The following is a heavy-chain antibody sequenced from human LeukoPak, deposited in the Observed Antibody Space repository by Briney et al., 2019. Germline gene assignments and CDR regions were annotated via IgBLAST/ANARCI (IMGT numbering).Heavy chain of an antibody. D-gene: IGHD1-26*01. CDR3: ARTCGSYPCSYYYGMDV. CDR1: GYTFTSYG. Sequence: ASVKVSCKASGYTFTSYGTIWVRQAPGQGLEWMGWISAYNGNTNYVQKLQGGVTMATDTSTSTAYMELRSLRSDDTAVYYCARTCGSYPCSYYYGMDVWGQGTTVTVSS. V-gene: IGHV1-18*01. CDR2: ISAYNGNT. J-gene: IGHJ6*02.